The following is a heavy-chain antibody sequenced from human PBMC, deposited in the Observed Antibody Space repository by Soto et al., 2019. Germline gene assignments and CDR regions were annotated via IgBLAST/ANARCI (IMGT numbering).Heavy chain of an antibody. CDR1: GGSISSGGYS. V-gene: IGHV4-30-2*01. J-gene: IGHJ4*02. CDR3: ARGYRYPDY. Sequence: SETLSLTCAVSGGSISSGGYSWSWIRQPPGKGLEWIGYIYHSGSTYYNPSLKSRVTISVDRSKNQFSLKLSSVTAADTAVYYCARGYRYPDYWGQGTLVTVSS. CDR2: IYHSGST. D-gene: IGHD1-1*01.